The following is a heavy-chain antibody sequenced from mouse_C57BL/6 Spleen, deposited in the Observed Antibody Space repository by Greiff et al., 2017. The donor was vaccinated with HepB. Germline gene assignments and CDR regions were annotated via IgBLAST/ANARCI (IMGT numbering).Heavy chain of an antibody. V-gene: IGHV1-81*01. CDR1: GYTFTSYG. J-gene: IGHJ3*01. D-gene: IGHD1-3*01. Sequence: QVQLQQSGAELARPGASVKLSCKASGYTFTSYGISWVKQRTGQGLEWIGEIYPRSGNTYYNEKFKGKATLTAEKSSSTAYMELRSLTSEDSAVYFCAIITPSWFAYWGQGTLVTVSA. CDR3: AIITPSWFAY. CDR2: IYPRSGNT.